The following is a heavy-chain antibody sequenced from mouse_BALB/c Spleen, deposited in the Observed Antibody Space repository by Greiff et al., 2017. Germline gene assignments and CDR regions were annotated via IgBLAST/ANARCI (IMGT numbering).Heavy chain of an antibody. D-gene: IGHD2-12*01. CDR3: TRDDRYFDV. CDR1: GFTFSNYW. Sequence: EVMLVESGGGLVQPGGSMKLSCVASGFTFSNYWMNWVRQSPEKGLEWVAEIRLKSNNYATHYAESVKGRFTISRDDSKSSVYLQMNNLRAEDTGIYYCTRDDRYFDVWGAGTTVTVSS. V-gene: IGHV6-6*02. CDR2: IRLKSNNYAT. J-gene: IGHJ1*01.